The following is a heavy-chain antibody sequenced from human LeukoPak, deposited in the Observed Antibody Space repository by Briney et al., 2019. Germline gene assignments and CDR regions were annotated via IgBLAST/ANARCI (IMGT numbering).Heavy chain of an antibody. Sequence: PGGSLRLSCVASGFSFSSYEMNWVRQAPGKGLEWVSYISSGGSARNYADSLKGRCTISRDNAKNSLYLQMNSVRVEDTAVYYCARHVSGSKRGFDLWGQGTLVTVSS. V-gene: IGHV3-48*03. CDR2: ISSGGSAR. CDR1: GFSFSSYE. CDR3: ARHVSGSKRGFDL. D-gene: IGHD3-3*01. J-gene: IGHJ4*02.